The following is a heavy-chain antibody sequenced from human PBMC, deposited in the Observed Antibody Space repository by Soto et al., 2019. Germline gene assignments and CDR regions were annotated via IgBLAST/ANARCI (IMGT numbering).Heavy chain of an antibody. CDR3: AQIPGPKIEWGVRGAKGDY. Sequence: PVGSLRLSCVASGFTFSSYAMSWVRQAPGKGLEWVSTISGSGGSTYYADSVKGRFTISRDNSKNTLYLQMNSLRAEDTAVYYCAQIPGPKIEWGVRGAKGDYWGQGTLVTVSS. V-gene: IGHV3-23*01. CDR2: ISGSGGST. J-gene: IGHJ4*02. D-gene: IGHD3-10*01. CDR1: GFTFSSYA.